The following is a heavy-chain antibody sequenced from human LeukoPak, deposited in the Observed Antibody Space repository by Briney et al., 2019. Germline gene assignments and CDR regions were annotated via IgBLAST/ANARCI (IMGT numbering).Heavy chain of an antibody. V-gene: IGHV3-7*01. CDR2: IKQDGSEK. J-gene: IGHJ6*03. CDR1: GFTFSSYW. Sequence: GGSLRLSCAASGFTFSSYWMSWVRQAPGKGLEWVANIKQDGSEKYYADSVKGRFTISRDNAKNSLYLQMNSLRAEDTAVYYCARGAYSSGWTNYYYYYYMDVWGKGTTVTVSS. CDR3: ARGAYSSGWTNYYYYYYMDV. D-gene: IGHD6-19*01.